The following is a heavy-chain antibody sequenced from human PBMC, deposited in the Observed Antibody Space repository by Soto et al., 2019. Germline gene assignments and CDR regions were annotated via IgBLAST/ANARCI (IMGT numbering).Heavy chain of an antibody. CDR3: ARDDCNGGSCDGGHYLDL. CDR1: DYIFLAYG. V-gene: IGHV1-18*01. CDR2: ISPKFGRT. Sequence: QVQLVQSGPEVKKAGASVKVSCTAPTDYIFLAYGFDWVRQAPGQGLEWMGWISPKFGRTNYARTLQDRFTMTTDVSTNSVSMELKDLRSDDTAVYYCARDDCNGGSCDGGHYLDLWGRGTPISVSS. D-gene: IGHD2-15*01. J-gene: IGHJ2*01.